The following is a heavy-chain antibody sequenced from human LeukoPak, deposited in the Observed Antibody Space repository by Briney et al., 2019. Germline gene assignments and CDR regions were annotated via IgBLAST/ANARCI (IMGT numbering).Heavy chain of an antibody. CDR2: ISPNTGAT. V-gene: IGHV1-2*02. CDR1: GYTFTGYY. D-gene: IGHD5-12*01. CDR3: ARDRVGGGWLRPFYFEF. Sequence: ASVRVSCKPSGYTFTGYYIHWVRQAPGQRLEWLGWISPNTGATMFAHKFQDRVSMTRDTSIDTAYLELTSLTADDTALYYCARDRVGGGWLRPFYFEFWGQGTLVTVSS. J-gene: IGHJ4*02.